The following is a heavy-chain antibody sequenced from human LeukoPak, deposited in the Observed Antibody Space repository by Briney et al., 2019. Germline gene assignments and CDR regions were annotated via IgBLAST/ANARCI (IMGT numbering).Heavy chain of an antibody. J-gene: IGHJ5*02. D-gene: IGHD6-13*01. Sequence: SETLSLTCTVSGGSISSYYWSWIRQPPGKGLEWIGYIYYSRSTNYNPSLKSRVTISLDTSKNQFSLKLSSVTSADTAVYYCTRETSSWYHNWSDPWGQGTLVSVSS. V-gene: IGHV4-59*01. CDR3: TRETSSWYHNWSDP. CDR2: IYYSRST. CDR1: GGSISSYY.